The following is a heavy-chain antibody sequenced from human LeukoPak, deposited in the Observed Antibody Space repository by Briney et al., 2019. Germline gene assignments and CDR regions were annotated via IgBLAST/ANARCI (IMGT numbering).Heavy chain of an antibody. Sequence: ASVKVSCKASGYTFTSYDINWVRQATGQGLEWMGWMNPNSGNTGYAQKFQGRVTMTRDTSTSTVYMELSSLRSEDTAVYYCARDADDSSGYFEYWGQGTLVTVSS. CDR1: GYTFTSYD. CDR3: ARDADDSSGYFEY. V-gene: IGHV1-8*02. CDR2: MNPNSGNT. J-gene: IGHJ4*02. D-gene: IGHD3-22*01.